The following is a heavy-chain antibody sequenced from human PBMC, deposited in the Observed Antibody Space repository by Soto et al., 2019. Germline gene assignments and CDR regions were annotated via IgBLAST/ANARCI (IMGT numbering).Heavy chain of an antibody. CDR1: GFTFDDYA. CDR3: AKGGFDYGDLLENFDY. J-gene: IGHJ4*02. D-gene: IGHD4-17*01. CDR2: ISWNSGSI. Sequence: GGSLRLSCAASGFTFDDYAMHWVRQAPGKGLEWVSGISWNSGSIGYADSVKGRFTISRDNAKNSLYLQMNSLRAEDTALYYCAKGGFDYGDLLENFDYWGQGTLVTVSS. V-gene: IGHV3-9*01.